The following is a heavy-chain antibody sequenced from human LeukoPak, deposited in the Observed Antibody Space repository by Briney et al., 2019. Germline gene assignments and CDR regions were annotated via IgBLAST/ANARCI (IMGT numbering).Heavy chain of an antibody. V-gene: IGHV1-24*01. CDR2: FDPEDGET. D-gene: IGHD3-3*02. CDR1: GYTLTELS. J-gene: IGHJ6*02. Sequence: ASVKVSCKVSGYTLTELSMHWVRQAPGKGLEWMGGFDPEDGETIYAQKFQGRVTMTEDTSTDTAYMELSSLRSEDTAVYYCATVRPFFSPKRYYYYGMDVWGQGTMVTVSS. CDR3: ATVRPFFSPKRYYYYGMDV.